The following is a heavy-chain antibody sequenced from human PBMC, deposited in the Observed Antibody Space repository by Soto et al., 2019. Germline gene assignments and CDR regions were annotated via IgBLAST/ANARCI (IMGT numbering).Heavy chain of an antibody. J-gene: IGHJ1*01. CDR3: ASRIAVATSPH. D-gene: IGHD6-19*01. Sequence: EVQLLDSGGGLVQPGGSLRLSCAASGLTFSSYTMSWVRQAPGKGLEWVSVISSSGDSTYYADSVKGRFTISRDNPKNTVYLQMNSLRTEDTAVYYCASRIAVATSPHWGQGTLVTVSS. CDR1: GLTFSSYT. CDR2: ISSSGDST. V-gene: IGHV3-23*01.